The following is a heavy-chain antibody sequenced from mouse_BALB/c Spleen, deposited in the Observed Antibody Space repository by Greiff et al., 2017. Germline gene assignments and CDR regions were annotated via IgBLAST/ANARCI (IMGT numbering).Heavy chain of an antibody. Sequence: VKLQESAAELARPGASVKMSCKASGYTFTSYTMHWVKQRPGQGLEWIGYINPSSGYTEYNQKFKDKTTLTADKSSSTAYMQLSSLTSEDSAVYYCARWGLPYYYAMDYWGQGTSVTVSS. D-gene: IGHD2-2*01. V-gene: IGHV1-4*02. CDR1: GYTFTSYT. CDR3: ARWGLPYYYAMDY. CDR2: INPSSGYT. J-gene: IGHJ4*01.